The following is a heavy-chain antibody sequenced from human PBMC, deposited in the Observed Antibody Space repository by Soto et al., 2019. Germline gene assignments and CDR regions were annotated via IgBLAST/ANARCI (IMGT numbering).Heavy chain of an antibody. J-gene: IGHJ5*02. Sequence: SETLSLTCTVSGGSISSYYWSWIRQPPGKGLEWIGYIYYSGSTNYNPSLKSRVTISVDTSKNQFSLKLSSVTAADTAVYYCAGSPIFGVVITRNWFDPWGQGTLVTVSS. V-gene: IGHV4-59*01. D-gene: IGHD3-3*01. CDR3: AGSPIFGVVITRNWFDP. CDR2: IYYSGST. CDR1: GGSISSYY.